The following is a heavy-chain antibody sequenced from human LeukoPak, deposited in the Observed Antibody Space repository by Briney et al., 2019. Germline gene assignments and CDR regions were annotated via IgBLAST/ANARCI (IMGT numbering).Heavy chain of an antibody. D-gene: IGHD6-13*01. V-gene: IGHV3-48*03. CDR2: TSGSGESI. J-gene: IGHJ1*01. CDR3: IPPAAGLRRTISTEYFQH. CDR1: GLTFSSYE. Sequence: PGGSLRLSCAAAGLTFSSYEMYWVRQAPGKGLEWVSYTSGSGESIYYADSVKGRFTISRDNANKSLYLHMSSLRVEDTAIYYCIPPAAGLRRTISTEYFQHWGQGALVTVSS.